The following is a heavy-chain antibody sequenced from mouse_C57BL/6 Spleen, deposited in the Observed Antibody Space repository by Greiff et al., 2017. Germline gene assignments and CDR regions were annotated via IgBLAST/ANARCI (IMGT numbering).Heavy chain of an antibody. V-gene: IGHV7-3*01. Sequence: EVMLVESGGGLVQPGGSLSLSCAASGFTFTDYYMSWVRQPPGQALEWLGFIRNKANGYTTEYSASVKGRFTISRDNSQSILYLQMNALRAEDSATYYCARYMVTCFDYWGQGTTLTVSS. CDR3: ARYMVTCFDY. D-gene: IGHD2-2*01. CDR1: GFTFTDYY. CDR2: IRNKANGYTT. J-gene: IGHJ2*01.